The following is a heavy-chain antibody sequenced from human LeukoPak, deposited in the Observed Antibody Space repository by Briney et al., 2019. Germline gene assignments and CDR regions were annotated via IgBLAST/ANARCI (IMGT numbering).Heavy chain of an antibody. D-gene: IGHD3-22*01. J-gene: IGHJ3*01. CDR2: ISGSGGST. CDR1: GFTFSSSA. CDR3: ATRPTDYYDSSGPV. V-gene: IGHV3-23*01. Sequence: HPGGSLRLSCAASGFTFSSSAMSWVRQAPGKGLEWVSAISGSGGSTYYADSVKSRFTISRDNSKNTLYLQMNSLRAEDTAVYYCATRPTDYYDSSGPVWGQGTMVTVSS.